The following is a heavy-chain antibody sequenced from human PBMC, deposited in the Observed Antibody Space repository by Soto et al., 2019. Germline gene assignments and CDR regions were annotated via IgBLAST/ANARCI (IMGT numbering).Heavy chain of an antibody. CDR3: ARDAALGC. CDR1: GFTFSSYA. D-gene: IGHD2-8*01. J-gene: IGHJ4*02. CDR2: ISYDGSNK. V-gene: IGHV3-30-3*01. Sequence: ALKLSCAASGFTFSSYAIHWVRQAPGKGLEWVAVISYDGSNKYYADSVKGRFTISRDNSKNTLYLQMNSLRAEDTAVYYCARDAALGCWGQGTLVTVSS.